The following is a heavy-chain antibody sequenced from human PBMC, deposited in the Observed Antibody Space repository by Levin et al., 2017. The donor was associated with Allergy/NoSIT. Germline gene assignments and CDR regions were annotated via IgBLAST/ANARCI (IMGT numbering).Heavy chain of an antibody. CDR3: AREYSSSSSFDY. V-gene: IGHV1-18*01. CDR1: GYTFPSYG. Sequence: ASVKVSCKASGYTFPSYGMTWVRQAPGQGLEWMGWISGYNGNTNYAQKLQGRVTMTTDTSTSTAYMELRSLRSDDTAVYYCAREYSSSSSFDYWGQGTLVTVSS. J-gene: IGHJ4*02. CDR2: ISGYNGNT. D-gene: IGHD6-6*01.